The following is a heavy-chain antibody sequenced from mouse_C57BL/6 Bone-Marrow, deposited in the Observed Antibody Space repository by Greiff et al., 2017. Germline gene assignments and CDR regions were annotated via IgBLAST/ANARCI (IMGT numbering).Heavy chain of an antibody. V-gene: IGHV5-17*01. CDR1: GFTFSDYG. CDR2: ISSGSSTI. Sequence: EVMLVESGGGLVKPGGSLKLSCAASGFTFSDYGMHWVRQAPEKGLEWVAYISSGSSTIYYAATVKGRFTISRDNAKNTLFLQMTSLRSEDTAMYYCARRALWLRDFDVWGTGTTVTVSS. J-gene: IGHJ1*03. D-gene: IGHD2-2*01. CDR3: ARRALWLRDFDV.